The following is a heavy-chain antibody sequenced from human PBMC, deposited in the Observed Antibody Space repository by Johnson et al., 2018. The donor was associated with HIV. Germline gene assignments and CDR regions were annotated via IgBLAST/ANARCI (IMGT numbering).Heavy chain of an antibody. J-gene: IGHJ3*02. CDR3: ARGWGAFDI. V-gene: IGHV3-30*02. CDR2: IRYDGSNK. CDR1: AFTFSSYG. D-gene: IGHD1-26*01. Sequence: QVQLVESGGGVVQPGGSLRLSCAASAFTFSSYGMHWVRQAPGKGLEWVAFIRYDGSNKYYADSVKGRFTISRDNSKNTLYLQMNSLRAEDTAVYYCARGWGAFDIWGQGTMVTVSS.